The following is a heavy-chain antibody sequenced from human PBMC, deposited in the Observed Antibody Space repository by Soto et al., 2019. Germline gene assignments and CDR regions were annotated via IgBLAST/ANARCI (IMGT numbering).Heavy chain of an antibody. V-gene: IGHV3-53*02. Sequence: EVQLVETGGGLIQPGGSLRLSCAASGFTVSSNYMSWVRQAPGKGLEWVSVIYSGGSTYYADSVKGRFTISRDNSKNTLYLQMNSLRAEDTAVYYCARMGIAVAGTNYYYYGMDVWGQGTTVTVSS. J-gene: IGHJ6*02. CDR3: ARMGIAVAGTNYYYYGMDV. CDR2: IYSGGST. CDR1: GFTVSSNY. D-gene: IGHD6-19*01.